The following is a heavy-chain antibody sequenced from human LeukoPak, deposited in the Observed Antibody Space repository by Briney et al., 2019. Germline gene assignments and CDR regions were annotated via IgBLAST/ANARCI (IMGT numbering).Heavy chain of an antibody. CDR2: ISYDGCNK. Sequence: GGSLRLSCAASGFTFSSYAMHWVRQAPGKGLEWVAVISYDGCNKYYADSVKGRFTISRDNSKNTLYLQMNSLRAEDTAVYYCARETLGGNSFDYWGQGTLVTVSS. V-gene: IGHV3-30-3*01. J-gene: IGHJ4*02. D-gene: IGHD2-15*01. CDR3: ARETLGGNSFDY. CDR1: GFTFSSYA.